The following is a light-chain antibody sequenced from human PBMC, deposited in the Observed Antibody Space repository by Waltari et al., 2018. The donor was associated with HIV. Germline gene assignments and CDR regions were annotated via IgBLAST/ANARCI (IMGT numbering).Light chain of an antibody. V-gene: IGLV2-14*01. CDR1: RRDVGGYTY. CDR3: SSYTSSSTLVV. J-gene: IGLJ2*01. CDR2: EVS. Sequence: QSALPQPASVSGSPCQSITISCPGTRRDVGGYTYFPWYQQHPGKAPKLMIYEVSNRPSGVSNRCSGSKYGNTASLTISRLQAEDEADYYCSSYTSSSTLVVFGGGTKLTVL.